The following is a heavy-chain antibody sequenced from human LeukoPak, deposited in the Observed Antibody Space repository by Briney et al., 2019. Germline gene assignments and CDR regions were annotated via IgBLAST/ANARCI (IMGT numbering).Heavy chain of an antibody. CDR3: AKELGGDHPTPYFQH. Sequence: GGSLRLSCAASGFTFSSYAMSWVRQAPGKGLEWVSVISGSGGSTYYADSVKGRFTISRDNSKSTLYLQMNSLRAEDTAVYYCAKELGGDHPTPYFQHWGQGTLVTVSS. V-gene: IGHV3-23*01. D-gene: IGHD4-17*01. CDR1: GFTFSSYA. J-gene: IGHJ1*01. CDR2: ISGSGGST.